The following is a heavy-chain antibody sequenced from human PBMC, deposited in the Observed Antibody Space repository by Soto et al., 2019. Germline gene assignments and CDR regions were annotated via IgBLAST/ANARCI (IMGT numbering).Heavy chain of an antibody. D-gene: IGHD3-3*01. Sequence: QVQLQQWGAGLLKPSETLSLTCAVYGGSFSGYYWSWIRQPPGKGLEWIGEMNDSGSTNYNPSLKSRFTISVNTSKNQFSLKLSSVNAADTAVYYCARSITIFGVVIHDDFDIWGQGTMVIVSS. CDR1: GGSFSGYY. CDR3: ARSITIFGVVIHDDFDI. J-gene: IGHJ3*02. V-gene: IGHV4-34*01. CDR2: MNDSGST.